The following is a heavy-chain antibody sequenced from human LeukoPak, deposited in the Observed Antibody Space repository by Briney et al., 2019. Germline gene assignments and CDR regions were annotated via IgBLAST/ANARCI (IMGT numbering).Heavy chain of an antibody. CDR1: GDSINSNSYH. CDR2: IHYGGTT. Sequence: NPSETLSLTCTVSGDSINSNSYHWDWIRQPPGKGLEWIGSIHYGGTTYYNPSLKSRVNLFIDTSKNQFSLKMTSVTAADTAVYFCARRVDIVVVPQRFFDYWGQGTLVTVSS. CDR3: ARRVDIVVVPQRFFDY. J-gene: IGHJ4*02. V-gene: IGHV4-39*01. D-gene: IGHD2-2*03.